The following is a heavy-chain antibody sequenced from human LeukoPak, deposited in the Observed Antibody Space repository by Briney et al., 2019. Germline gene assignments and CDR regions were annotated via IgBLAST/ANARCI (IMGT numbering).Heavy chain of an antibody. CDR2: ISYDGSNK. CDR1: GFTFSSYA. J-gene: IGHJ4*02. V-gene: IGHV3-30*04. D-gene: IGHD3-22*01. Sequence: GGSLRLSCAASGFTFSSYAMHWVRQAPGKGLEWVAVISYDGSNKYYADSVKGRFTISRDNSKNTLYLQMNSLRAEDTAVYYCAKEEVYYYDSSGYYYLDYRGQGTLVTVSS. CDR3: AKEEVYYYDSSGYYYLDY.